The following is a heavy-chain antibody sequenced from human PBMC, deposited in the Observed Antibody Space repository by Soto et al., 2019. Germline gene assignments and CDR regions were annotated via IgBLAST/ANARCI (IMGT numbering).Heavy chain of an antibody. CDR3: ARLPTGSGWFDS. Sequence: VQLQESGPGLVRPSETLSLTCTVSGDSISSYYWSWIRQPPGKGLELIGYIYYSGSTNYNPSLKSRVTISVDTSKNQFSLRLSSVTAADKAVYYCARLPTGSGWFDSWGQGTPVTVSS. CDR1: GDSISSYY. V-gene: IGHV4-59*08. D-gene: IGHD6-19*01. CDR2: IYYSGST. J-gene: IGHJ5*01.